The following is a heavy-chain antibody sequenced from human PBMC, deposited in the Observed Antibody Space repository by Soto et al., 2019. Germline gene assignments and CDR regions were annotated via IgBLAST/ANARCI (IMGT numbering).Heavy chain of an antibody. J-gene: IGHJ4*02. D-gene: IGHD6-19*01. CDR3: ARGDQWLLY. CDR2: ISGSGGST. Sequence: GGSLRLSCAAYGFTFSSYAMSWVRQAPGKGLEWVSAISGSGGSTYYADSVKGRFTISRDNSKNQFSLQLNSVTPEDTAVYFCARGDQWLLYWGQGTPVTVSS. V-gene: IGHV3-23*01. CDR1: GFTFSSYA.